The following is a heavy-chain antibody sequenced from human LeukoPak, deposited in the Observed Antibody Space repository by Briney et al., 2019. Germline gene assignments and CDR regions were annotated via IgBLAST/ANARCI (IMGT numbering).Heavy chain of an antibody. Sequence: QSGGSLRLSCAASGFTFSSYGMHWVRQAPGKGLEWVSAISGSGGSTYYADSVKGRLTISRDNSKNTLYLQMNSLRAEDTAVYYCAKYAFGFYYYYGMDVWGQGTTVTVSS. CDR3: AKYAFGFYYYYGMDV. V-gene: IGHV3-23*01. CDR2: ISGSGGST. J-gene: IGHJ6*02. CDR1: GFTFSSYG. D-gene: IGHD3-16*01.